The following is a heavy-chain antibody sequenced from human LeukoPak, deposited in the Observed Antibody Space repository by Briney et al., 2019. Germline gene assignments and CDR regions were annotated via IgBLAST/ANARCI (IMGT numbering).Heavy chain of an antibody. J-gene: IGHJ4*02. V-gene: IGHV1-18*01. CDR3: ARAGPGSGWYFDY. CDR2: ISPYNGNT. D-gene: IGHD6-19*01. CDR1: GYDFTSVG. Sequence: ASVKVSCKASGYDFTSVGITWVRRAPGQGLAWMGWISPYNGNTRYARKFQGRVAMTTDTSTTTAYMELRGLRFNDTAVYYCARAGPGSGWYFDYWGQGTLVTVSS.